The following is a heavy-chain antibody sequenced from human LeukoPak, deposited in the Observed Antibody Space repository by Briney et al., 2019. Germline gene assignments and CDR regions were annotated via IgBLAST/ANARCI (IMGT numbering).Heavy chain of an antibody. V-gene: IGHV1-69*02. Sequence: GASVKVSCKASGYTFTSYYMHWVRQAPGQGLEWMGRIIPILGIANYAQKFQGRVTITADKSTSTAYMELSSLRSEDTAVYYCARSIVGATQYFDYWGQGTLVTVSS. CDR3: ARSIVGATQYFDY. J-gene: IGHJ4*02. CDR2: IIPILGIA. D-gene: IGHD1-26*01. CDR1: GYTFTSYY.